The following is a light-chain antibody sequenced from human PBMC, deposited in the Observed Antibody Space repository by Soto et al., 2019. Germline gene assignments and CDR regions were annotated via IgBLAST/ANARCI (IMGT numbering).Light chain of an antibody. V-gene: IGKV3-20*01. J-gene: IGKJ5*01. CDR3: QQYTGPPTT. CDR2: GAS. CDR1: QTVSSNY. Sequence: EIILTQSPDTLALSPGERATLSGRASQTVSSNYLAWCQQRTGQAHRLLIYGASTRAAGIPARFSGSGSGTDFTLTITRLEPEDSAVYFCQQYTGPPTTFGQGTRLEIK.